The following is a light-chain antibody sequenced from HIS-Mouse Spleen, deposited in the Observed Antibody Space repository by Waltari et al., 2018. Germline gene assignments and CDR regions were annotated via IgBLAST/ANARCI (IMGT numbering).Light chain of an antibody. Sequence: SYELTQPPSVSVSPGQTASITCSGDTLGDKYACWYQQKPGQSPVLVIYQDSKRPSGIPERFSGSNSGNTATLTISGTQAMDEADYYCQAWDSLYVFGTGTKVTVL. CDR1: TLGDKY. J-gene: IGLJ1*01. CDR3: QAWDSLYV. CDR2: QDS. V-gene: IGLV3-1*01.